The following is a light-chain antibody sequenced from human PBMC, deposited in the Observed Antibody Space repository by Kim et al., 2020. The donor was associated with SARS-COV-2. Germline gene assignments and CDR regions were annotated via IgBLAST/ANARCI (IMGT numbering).Light chain of an antibody. J-gene: IGLJ1*01. CDR1: SSDVGGYNY. CDR2: DVS. CDR3: SSYTSSSTLSV. V-gene: IGLV2-14*03. Sequence: QSALTQPPSASGSPGQSVTISCTGTSSDVGGYNYVSWYQQHPGKAPKLMIYDVSNRPSGVSNRFSGSKSGNTASLTISGLQAGDEADCYCSSYTSSSTLSVFGTGTKVTVL.